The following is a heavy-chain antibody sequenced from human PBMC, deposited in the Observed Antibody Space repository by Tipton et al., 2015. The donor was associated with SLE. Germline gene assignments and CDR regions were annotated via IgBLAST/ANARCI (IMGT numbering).Heavy chain of an antibody. Sequence: SLRLSCAASGFTVSSMYMSWVRQAPGKGLEWVSVIYSGGTTYYADSVKGRFTMSRDNSKNTLYLQMNSLRAEDTAVYYCARVGRYCGGGGCYAWGQGALVTVSS. V-gene: IGHV3-66*02. CDR1: GFTVSSMY. CDR2: IYSGGTT. D-gene: IGHD2-15*01. CDR3: ARVGRYCGGGGCYA. J-gene: IGHJ5*02.